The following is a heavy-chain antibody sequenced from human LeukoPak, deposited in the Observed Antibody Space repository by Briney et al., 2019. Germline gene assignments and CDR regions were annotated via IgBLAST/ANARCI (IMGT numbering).Heavy chain of an antibody. CDR1: SGSLSSYY. CDR3: ARASFWGAFDI. D-gene: IGHD3-16*01. J-gene: IGHJ3*02. CDR2: IYHTGST. Sequence: SSETLSLTCAVYSGSLSSYYWNWIRQPPGKGLEWNGYIYHTGSTNYNPSLKSRVTISLDTSKNQFSLKLSSVAAADTAVYYCARASFWGAFDIWGQGTMVTVSS. V-gene: IGHV4-59*01.